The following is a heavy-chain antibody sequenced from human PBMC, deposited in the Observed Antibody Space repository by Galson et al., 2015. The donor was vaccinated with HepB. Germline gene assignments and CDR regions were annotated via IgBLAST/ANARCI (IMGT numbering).Heavy chain of an antibody. CDR2: INPSGGST. CDR1: GYTFTSYY. V-gene: IGHV1-46*01. CDR3: AAEERDTAIGAAY. Sequence: SVKVSCKASGYTFTSYYMHWVRQAPGQGLEWMGIINPSGGSTSYAQKFQGRVTMTRDTSTSTVYMELSSLRSEDTAVYYCAAEERDTAIGAAYWGQRTLVTVSS. D-gene: IGHD5-18*01. J-gene: IGHJ4*02.